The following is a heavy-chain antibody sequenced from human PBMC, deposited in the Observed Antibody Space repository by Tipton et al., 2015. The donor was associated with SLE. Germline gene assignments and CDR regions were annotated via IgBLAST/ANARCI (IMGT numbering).Heavy chain of an antibody. CDR2: INWNGDTR. Sequence: SLRLSCAASGFTFDDYAMHLVRQAPGKGLEWVSGINWNGDTRHYADSVKGRFTISRDNAKNSLYLLMNTLRDDDTALYFCAKDDPFEMWGQGTMVTVSS. CDR1: GFTFDDYA. J-gene: IGHJ3*02. CDR3: AKDDPFEM. V-gene: IGHV3-9*01.